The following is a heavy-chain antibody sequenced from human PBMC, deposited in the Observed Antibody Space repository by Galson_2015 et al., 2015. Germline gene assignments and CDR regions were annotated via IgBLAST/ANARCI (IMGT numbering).Heavy chain of an antibody. CDR1: GYTFTGYY. D-gene: IGHD2-2*01. CDR2: VNPNNGGT. Sequence: SVKVSCKASGYTFTGYYIHWVRQAPGQGLEWMGRVNPNNGGTNYAQKFQGRVTMTRDTSISTAYMELSRLTSDDTAVYYCARGLGYCSRTSCSYYYMDVWGRGTTVTVSS. CDR3: ARGLGYCSRTSCSYYYMDV. J-gene: IGHJ6*03. V-gene: IGHV1-2*06.